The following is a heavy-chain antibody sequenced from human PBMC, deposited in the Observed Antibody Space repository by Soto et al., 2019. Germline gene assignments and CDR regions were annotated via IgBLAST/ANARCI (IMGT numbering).Heavy chain of an antibody. V-gene: IGHV1-58*01. CDR1: GFSFSSSA. D-gene: IGHD2-8*01. Sequence: QMQVVQSGPEMKKPGTSVKVSCKASGFSFSSSAVHWVRQARGQRLEWIGWIVVGSGKTDYPQQFQERVTITRDMSTNTAYMELSSLRSDDTAVYYCAAMLLSGLDGWGQGTTVTVSS. CDR3: AAMLLSGLDG. J-gene: IGHJ6*02. CDR2: IVVGSGKT.